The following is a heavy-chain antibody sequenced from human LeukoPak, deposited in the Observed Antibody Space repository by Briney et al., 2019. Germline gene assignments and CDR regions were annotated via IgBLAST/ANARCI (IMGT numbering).Heavy chain of an antibody. CDR2: ISSDGSST. CDR3: PIAAAGENWFDP. V-gene: IGHV3-74*01. Sequence: GGSLRLSCAASGFTFSNYWMHWVRQAPGKGLVWVSRISSDGSSTYYADSVKGRFTISRDNSKNTLYLQMNSLRAEDTAVYYCPIAAAGENWFDPWGQGTLVTVSS. CDR1: GFTFSNYW. D-gene: IGHD6-13*01. J-gene: IGHJ5*02.